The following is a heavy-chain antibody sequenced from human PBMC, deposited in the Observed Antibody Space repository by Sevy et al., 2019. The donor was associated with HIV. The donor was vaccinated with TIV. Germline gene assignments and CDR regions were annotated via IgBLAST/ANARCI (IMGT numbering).Heavy chain of an antibody. J-gene: IGHJ6*02. CDR3: ARDVRGYSGYDKHSSGWYESEYYYYYGMDV. CDR1: GGSISSYY. Sequence: SETLSLTCTVSGGSISSYYWSWIRQPPGKGLEWIGYIYYSGSTNYNPSLKSRVTISVDTSKNQFSLKLSSVTDADTAVNYCARDVRGYSGYDKHSSGWYESEYYYYYGMDVWGQGTTVTVSS. V-gene: IGHV4-59*01. CDR2: IYYSGST. D-gene: IGHD5-12*01.